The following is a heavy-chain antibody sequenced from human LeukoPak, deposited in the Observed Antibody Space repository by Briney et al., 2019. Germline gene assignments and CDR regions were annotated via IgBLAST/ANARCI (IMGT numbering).Heavy chain of an antibody. V-gene: IGHV3-48*03. Sequence: GGSLRLSCAASGFTFSSYEMNWVRQAPGKGLEWVSYISSSGSTIYYADSVKGRFTTSRDNAKNSLYLQMNSLRAEGTAVYYCARSITYYDILTGYPHGPGFDYWGQGTLVTVSS. CDR1: GFTFSSYE. CDR2: ISSSGSTI. J-gene: IGHJ4*02. D-gene: IGHD3-9*01. CDR3: ARSITYYDILTGYPHGPGFDY.